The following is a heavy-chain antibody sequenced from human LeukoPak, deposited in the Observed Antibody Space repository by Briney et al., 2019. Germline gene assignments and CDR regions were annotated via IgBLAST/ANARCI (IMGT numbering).Heavy chain of an antibody. D-gene: IGHD3-22*01. J-gene: IGHJ4*02. V-gene: IGHV1-2*02. CDR3: ARGPHERSGYPDD. CDR2: INPNSGGT. Sequence: ASVKVSCKASGYTFTDQYMHWVRQAPGQGLEWMGWINPNSGGTNYAQKFQGRVTLTTDTSTSTAYMELRSLRSDDTAVYYCARGPHERSGYPDDWGQGTLVIVSS. CDR1: GYTFTDQY.